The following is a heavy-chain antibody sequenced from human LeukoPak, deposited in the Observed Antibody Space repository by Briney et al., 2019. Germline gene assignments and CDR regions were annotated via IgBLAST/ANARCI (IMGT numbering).Heavy chain of an antibody. CDR2: INHSGST. CDR3: ARGREELVVPAYYFDY. J-gene: IGHJ4*02. Sequence: SETLSLTCAVSGGSFSAYYWTGIRQPPGKGLEWIGEINHSGSTNYNPSLKSRVTISVDTSKNQFSLKLSSVTAADTAVYYCARGREELVVPAYYFDYWGQGTLVTVSS. CDR1: GGSFSAYY. V-gene: IGHV4-34*01. D-gene: IGHD2-2*01.